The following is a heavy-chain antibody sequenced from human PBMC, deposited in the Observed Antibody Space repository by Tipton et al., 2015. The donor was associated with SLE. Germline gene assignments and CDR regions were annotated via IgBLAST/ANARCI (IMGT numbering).Heavy chain of an antibody. CDR1: GDSITRSSFY. V-gene: IGHV4-39*07. D-gene: IGHD1-26*01. J-gene: IGHJ4*02. Sequence: TLSLTCTVSGDSITRSSFYWGWIRQPPGKGLEWIGSIYYSGSTYYNPSLKSRVTISVDTSKNQFSLKLSSVTAADTAVYYCASGSYPGYFDYWGQGTLVTVSS. CDR3: ASGSYPGYFDY. CDR2: IYYSGST.